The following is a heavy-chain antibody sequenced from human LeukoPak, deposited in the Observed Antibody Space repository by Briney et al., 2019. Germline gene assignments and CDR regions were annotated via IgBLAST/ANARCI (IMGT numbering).Heavy chain of an antibody. CDR3: ARPTDNNYGSGTGWFDP. J-gene: IGHJ5*02. V-gene: IGHV3-48*01. CDR1: GFTFSSYS. CDR2: ISSSSSTI. D-gene: IGHD3-10*01. Sequence: GGSLRLSCAASGFTFSSYSMNWVRQAPGKGLEWVSYISSSSSTIYYADSVKGRFTISRDNAKNSLYLQMNSLRAEDTAVYYCARPTDNNYGSGTGWFDPWGQGTLVTVSS.